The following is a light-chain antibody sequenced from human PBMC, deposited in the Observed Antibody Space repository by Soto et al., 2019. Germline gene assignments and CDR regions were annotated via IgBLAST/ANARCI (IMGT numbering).Light chain of an antibody. CDR3: MQALQTPMYT. V-gene: IGKV2-28*01. CDR1: QSLLHSNGYNY. CDR2: LGS. Sequence: DIVMTQSPLSLPVTPGEPASISCRSSQSLLHSNGYNYLDWYLQKPGQSPQLLSYLGSNRASGVPDRFSGSGSGTDFTLKISRVEAEDVGVYYCMQALQTPMYTFGQGTK. J-gene: IGKJ2*01.